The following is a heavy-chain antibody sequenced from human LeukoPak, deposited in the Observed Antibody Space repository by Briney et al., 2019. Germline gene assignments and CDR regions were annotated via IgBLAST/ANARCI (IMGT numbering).Heavy chain of an antibody. J-gene: IGHJ4*02. Sequence: SETLSLTCTVSVGSISGYYSSSIPPPPGKGREWIGYIYYSGSTNYNPSLKSRITISVDTSKNQFSLKLSSVTAADTAVYYCARGNYYDSSGFDYWGQGTLVTVSS. CDR1: VGSISGYY. CDR2: IYYSGST. D-gene: IGHD3-22*01. V-gene: IGHV4-59*01. CDR3: ARGNYYDSSGFDY.